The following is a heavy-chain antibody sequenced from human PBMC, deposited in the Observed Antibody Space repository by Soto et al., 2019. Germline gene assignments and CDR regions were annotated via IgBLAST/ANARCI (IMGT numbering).Heavy chain of an antibody. V-gene: IGHV6-1*01. J-gene: IGHJ4*02. CDR2: TYYRSKWYN. CDR3: ARGEFEDSSSWGFDY. CDR1: GDSVSSNSAA. D-gene: IGHD6-13*01. Sequence: SQTLSLTCAISGDSVSSNSAAWNWIRQSPSRGLEWLGRTYYRSKWYNDYAVSVKSRITMNPETSKNQFSLQLNSVTPEDTAVYYCARGEFEDSSSWGFDYWGQGTLVTVSS.